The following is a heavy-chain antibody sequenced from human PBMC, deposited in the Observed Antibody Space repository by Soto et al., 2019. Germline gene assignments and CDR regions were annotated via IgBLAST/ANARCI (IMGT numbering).Heavy chain of an antibody. CDR1: GYTFTSYY. CDR2: INTSGGST. Sequence: ASVKVSCKASGYTFTSYYMHWVRQAPGQGLEWMGIINTSGGSTSYAQKFQGRVTMTRDTSTSTVYMELSSLRSEDTAVYYCARDPTGYSSSWAPDYWGQGTLVT. D-gene: IGHD6-13*01. V-gene: IGHV1-46*01. J-gene: IGHJ4*02. CDR3: ARDPTGYSSSWAPDY.